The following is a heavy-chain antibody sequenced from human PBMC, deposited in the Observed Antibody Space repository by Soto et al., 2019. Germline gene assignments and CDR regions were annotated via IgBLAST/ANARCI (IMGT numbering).Heavy chain of an antibody. CDR2: ISYDGSAQ. CDR3: AKEAGVAQPLDY. J-gene: IGHJ4*02. D-gene: IGHD2-15*01. Sequence: QVQLVESGGGVVQPGRSLRLSCAASGFTFSSYGMHWVRQAPGKGLEWVAVISYDGSAQHYADSLKGRLTISRDDSKNTLYLQVNSLRVEDTAVYYCAKEAGVAQPLDYWGQGTLVTVSS. V-gene: IGHV3-30*18. CDR1: GFTFSSYG.